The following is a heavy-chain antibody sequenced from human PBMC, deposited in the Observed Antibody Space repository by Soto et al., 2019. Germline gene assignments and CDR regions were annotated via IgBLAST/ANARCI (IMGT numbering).Heavy chain of an antibody. J-gene: IGHJ6*02. Sequence: GGSLRLSCTPSGFTFGDYAMNWVRQAPGKGLEWVGFIRSKAYGGTPEYAASVKGRFTISRDDSKSIAYLQMNSLKTEDTAVYYCARSLLNGMDVWGQGTTVTAP. CDR2: IRSKAYGGTP. V-gene: IGHV3-49*04. CDR1: GFTFGDYA. CDR3: ARSLLNGMDV. D-gene: IGHD2-15*01.